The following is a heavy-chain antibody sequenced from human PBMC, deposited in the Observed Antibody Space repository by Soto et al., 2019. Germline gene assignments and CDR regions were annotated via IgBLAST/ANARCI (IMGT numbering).Heavy chain of an antibody. Sequence: QEQLVQSGTEVKKPGSSVKVSCKASGGTSSNYAIHWVRQAPGQGLEWMGGIIPHLGTTSYAQKFQARVTITADKSTNTAYLDLSSLRREDTAVDYCVRDVFVDFVGWGNYLDPWAQGTLVTVSS. CDR2: IIPHLGTT. J-gene: IGHJ5*02. CDR1: GGTSSNYA. CDR3: VRDVFVDFVGWGNYLDP. D-gene: IGHD3-9*01. V-gene: IGHV1-69*06.